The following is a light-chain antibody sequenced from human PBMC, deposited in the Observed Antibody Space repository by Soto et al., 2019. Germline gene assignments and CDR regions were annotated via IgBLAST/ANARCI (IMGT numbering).Light chain of an antibody. Sequence: SYELTQPPSVSVAPGQTARITCGGNNIGSKSVHWYQQKPGQAPVLVVYDDSDRPSGIPERFSGSNSGNTATLTISRGEAGDEADYYCQVWDSSSDHSVFGTGTKLTVL. CDR3: QVWDSSSDHSV. CDR2: DDS. J-gene: IGLJ1*01. V-gene: IGLV3-21*02. CDR1: NIGSKS.